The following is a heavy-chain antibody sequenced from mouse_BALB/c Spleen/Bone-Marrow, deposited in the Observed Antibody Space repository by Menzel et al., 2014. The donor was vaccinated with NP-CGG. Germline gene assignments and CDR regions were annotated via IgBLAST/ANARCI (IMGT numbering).Heavy chain of an antibody. J-gene: IGHJ4*01. D-gene: IGHD2-1*01. V-gene: IGHV1S81*02. Sequence: QVQLQQSGAELVKPGASVKLSCMASGFTFTSYWIHWVKQRPGQGPEWIGEINPSNGRTNDNEKFKSKATLTDDKSSSTAYMQLSSLTSEDSAVYYCARDGNYRYAMDYWGQGTSLTVSS. CDR3: ARDGNYRYAMDY. CDR2: INPSNGRT. CDR1: GFTFTSYW.